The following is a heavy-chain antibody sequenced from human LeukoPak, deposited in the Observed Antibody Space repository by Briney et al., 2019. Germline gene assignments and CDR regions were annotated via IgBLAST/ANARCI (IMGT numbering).Heavy chain of an antibody. V-gene: IGHV1-2*02. CDR2: INPKNAGT. D-gene: IGHD3-3*01. J-gene: IGHJ4*02. CDR3: ARLSLKVLEWSPTKGKETHYFDY. Sequence: ASVKVSCKASGYTFTGHYMHWVRQAPGQGLAWMGWINPKNAGTNFAQRFQGRVTMTRDTSTSTVYMELSSLRSEDTAVYYCARLSLKVLEWSPTKGKETHYFDYWGQGTLVTVSS. CDR1: GYTFTGHY.